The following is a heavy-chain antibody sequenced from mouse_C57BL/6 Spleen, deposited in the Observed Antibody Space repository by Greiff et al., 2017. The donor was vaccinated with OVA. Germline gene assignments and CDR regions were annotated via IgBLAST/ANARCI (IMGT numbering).Heavy chain of an antibody. CDR2: IDPANGNT. D-gene: IGHD1-1*01. J-gene: IGHJ4*01. Sequence: EVQLKQSVAELVRPGASVKLSCTASGFNIKNTYMHWVKQRPEQGLEWIGRIDPANGNTKYAPKFQGKATITADTSSNTAYLQLSSLTSEDTAIYYCARSDYYGSSDSDYYAMDYWGQGTSVTVSS. V-gene: IGHV14-3*01. CDR3: ARSDYYGSSDSDYYAMDY. CDR1: GFNIKNTY.